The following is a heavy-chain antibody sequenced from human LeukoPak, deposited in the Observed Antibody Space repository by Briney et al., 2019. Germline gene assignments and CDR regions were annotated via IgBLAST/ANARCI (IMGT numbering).Heavy chain of an antibody. J-gene: IGHJ2*01. V-gene: IGHV1-2*02. CDR2: LNPNSGGT. CDR1: GYRFTGYY. D-gene: IGHD4-17*01. Sequence: ASVKLSCKASGYRFTGYYMDWVRQAPGQGLEWMGWLNPNSGGTNYAQKFQGRVTMTRDTSISTAYMELSSLRSDDTAVYYCARAAFVDYGDYWYFDLWGRGTLVSVSS. CDR3: ARAAFVDYGDYWYFDL.